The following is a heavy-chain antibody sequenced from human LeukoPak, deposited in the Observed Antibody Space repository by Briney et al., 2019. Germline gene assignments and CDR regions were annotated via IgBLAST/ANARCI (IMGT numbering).Heavy chain of an antibody. CDR2: ISAYNGNT. J-gene: IGHJ2*01. CDR1: GYTFTSYA. D-gene: IGHD1-26*01. CDR3: ARVRIVGATPGYFDL. V-gene: IGHV1-18*01. Sequence: ASVKVSCKASGYTFTSYAMHWVRQAPGQRLEWMGWISAYNGNTNYAQKLQGRVTMTTDTSTSTAYMELRSLRSDDTAVYYCARVRIVGATPGYFDLWGRGTLVTVSS.